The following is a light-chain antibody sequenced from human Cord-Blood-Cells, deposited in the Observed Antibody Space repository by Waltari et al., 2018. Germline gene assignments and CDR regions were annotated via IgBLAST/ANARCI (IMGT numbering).Light chain of an antibody. CDR2: AAS. J-gene: IGKJ4*01. V-gene: IGKV1-9*01. CDR3: QQLNSYPALT. Sequence: DIQLTQSPSFLSASVGDRVPIPCRASQGISSYLAWYQQKPGKAPKLLIYAASTLQSGVPSRFSGSGSGTEFTLTISSLQPEDFATYYCQQLNSYPALTFGGGTKVEIK. CDR1: QGISSY.